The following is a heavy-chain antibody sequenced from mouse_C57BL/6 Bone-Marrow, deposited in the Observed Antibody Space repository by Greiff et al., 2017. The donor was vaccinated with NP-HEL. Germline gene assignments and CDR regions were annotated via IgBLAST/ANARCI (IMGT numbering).Heavy chain of an antibody. V-gene: IGHV12-3*01. CDR3: AGDYDGYWYFDV. J-gene: IGHJ1*03. D-gene: IGHD2-3*01. CDR2: ITHSGET. Sequence: QLQQSGPGLVKPSQSLFLICSITGFPITSGYYWIWIRQSPGKPLEWMGYITHSGETFYNPSLQSPISITRETSKNQFFLQLNSVTTEDTAMYYCAGDYDGYWYFDVWGTGTTVTVSS. CDR1: GFPITSGYY.